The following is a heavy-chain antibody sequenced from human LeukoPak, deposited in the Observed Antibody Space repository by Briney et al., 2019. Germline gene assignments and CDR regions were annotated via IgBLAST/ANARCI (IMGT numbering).Heavy chain of an antibody. CDR3: ARGLSGYFDY. CDR1: GGSFSGYY. Sequence: SETLSLTCAVYGGSFSGYYWSWIRQPPGKGLEWIEEINHSGSTNYNPSLKSRVTISVDTSKNQFSLKLSSVTAADTAVYYCARGLSGYFDYWGQGTLVTVSS. CDR2: INHSGST. J-gene: IGHJ4*02. V-gene: IGHV4-34*01. D-gene: IGHD3-10*01.